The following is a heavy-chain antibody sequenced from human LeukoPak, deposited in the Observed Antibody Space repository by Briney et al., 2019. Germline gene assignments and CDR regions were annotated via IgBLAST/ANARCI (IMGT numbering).Heavy chain of an antibody. CDR1: GGSFSGYY. Sequence: SETLSLTCAVYGGSFSGYYWSWIRQPPGKGLEWIGEINHSGSTNHNPSLKSRVTISVDTSKNQFSLKLSSVTAADTAVYYCARDRDGYTYWGQGTLVTVSS. D-gene: IGHD5-24*01. V-gene: IGHV4-34*01. CDR3: ARDRDGYTY. J-gene: IGHJ4*02. CDR2: INHSGST.